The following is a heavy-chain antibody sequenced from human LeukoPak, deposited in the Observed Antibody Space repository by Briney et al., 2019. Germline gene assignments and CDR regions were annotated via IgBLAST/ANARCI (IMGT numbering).Heavy chain of an antibody. Sequence: ASVKVSCKASGYTFTSYDNNWVRQATGQGLEWMGWMNPNSGNTGYAQKFQGRVTMTRNTSISTAYMELSSLRSEDTAVYYCARGVGSGWYREAYYFDYWGQGTLVTVSS. CDR2: MNPNSGNT. D-gene: IGHD6-19*01. J-gene: IGHJ4*02. V-gene: IGHV1-8*01. CDR1: GYTFTSYD. CDR3: ARGVGSGWYREAYYFDY.